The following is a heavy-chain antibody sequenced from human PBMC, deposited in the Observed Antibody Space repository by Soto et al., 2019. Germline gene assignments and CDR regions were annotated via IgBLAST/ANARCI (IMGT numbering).Heavy chain of an antibody. CDR2: IWYDRSNK. J-gene: IGHJ6*02. CDR1: GFTFSSYG. CDR3: ARDPSGYDSYYYYGMDV. V-gene: IGHV3-33*01. Sequence: QVQLVESGGGVVQPGRSLRLSCAASGFTFSSYGMHWVRQAPGMGLEWVAVIWYDRSNKYYADSVKGRFTISRDNSKNTLYLQMNSLRAEDTAVYYCARDPSGYDSYYYYGMDVWGQGTTVTVSS. D-gene: IGHD5-12*01.